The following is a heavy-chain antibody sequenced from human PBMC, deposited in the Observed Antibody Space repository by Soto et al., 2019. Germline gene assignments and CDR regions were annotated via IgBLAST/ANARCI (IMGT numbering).Heavy chain of an antibody. J-gene: IGHJ4*02. D-gene: IGHD3-3*01. CDR2: INHSGST. CDR1: GGSFSGYY. Sequence: SETLSLTCAVYGGSFSGYYWSWIRQPPGKGLEWIGEINHSGSTNYNPSIKSRFTISVDTPRNQFSLKLSSVTVADTAVYYCARGRNVYDLWGGYYPRDYWGQGTLVTVSS. CDR3: ARGRNVYDLWGGYYPRDY. V-gene: IGHV4-34*01.